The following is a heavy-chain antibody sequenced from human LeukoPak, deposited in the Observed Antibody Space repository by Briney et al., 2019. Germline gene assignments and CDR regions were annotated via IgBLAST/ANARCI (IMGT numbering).Heavy chain of an antibody. V-gene: IGHV3-53*01. D-gene: IGHD2-15*01. J-gene: IGHJ6*02. CDR2: IYSGGST. CDR1: GFTVSSNY. Sequence: GGSLRLSCAASGFTVSSNYMSWVRQAPGKGLEWVSVIYSGGSTYYADSVKGRFTISRDNSKNTLYLQMNSLRAEDTAVYYCARDNCGGSCYLNYHAMDVWGQGTTVTVSS. CDR3: ARDNCGGSCYLNYHAMDV.